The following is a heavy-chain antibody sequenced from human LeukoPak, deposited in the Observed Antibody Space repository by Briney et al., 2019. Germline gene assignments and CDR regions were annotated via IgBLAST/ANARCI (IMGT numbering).Heavy chain of an antibody. CDR3: AKDRRYDFWSGYYPDNNWFDP. CDR1: GFTFSSYG. CDR2: IRYDGSNK. D-gene: IGHD3-3*01. J-gene: IGHJ5*02. Sequence: PGGSLRLSCAASGFTFSSYGMHWVRQAPGKGLEWVAFIRYDGSNKYYADSVKGRFTISRDNSKNTLYLQMSSLRAEDTAVYYCAKDRRYDFWSGYYPDNNWFDPWGQGTLVTVSS. V-gene: IGHV3-30*02.